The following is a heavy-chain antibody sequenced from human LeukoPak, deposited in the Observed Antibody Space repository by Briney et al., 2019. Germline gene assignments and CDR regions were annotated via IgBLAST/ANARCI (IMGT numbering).Heavy chain of an antibody. V-gene: IGHV1-69*05. CDR2: IIPIFGTT. CDR3: ARSTGYSGYGGNLDF. Sequence: SVKVSCKASGDTFSSYAISCVPQAPGQGLEWMGGIIPIFGTTNYAQKHKGRVTINTDEYTSTAYMELSRLRSEDTAVYYCARSTGYSGYGGNLDFWGKGNLVTVSS. CDR1: GDTFSSYA. J-gene: IGHJ4*02. D-gene: IGHD5-12*01.